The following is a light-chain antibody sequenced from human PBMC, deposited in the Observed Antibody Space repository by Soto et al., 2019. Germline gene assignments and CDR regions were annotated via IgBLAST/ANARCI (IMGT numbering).Light chain of an antibody. Sequence: QSVLTQPPSASGTPGKRVTISCSGSSPNIGSNTVNWYQQLPGTAPKLLIYSNNQRPSGVPDRFSGSKSGTSASLAISGLQSEDEADYYCAAWDDSRNGWVFGGGTKVTVL. CDR3: AAWDDSRNGWV. J-gene: IGLJ3*02. V-gene: IGLV1-44*01. CDR2: SNN. CDR1: SPNIGSNT.